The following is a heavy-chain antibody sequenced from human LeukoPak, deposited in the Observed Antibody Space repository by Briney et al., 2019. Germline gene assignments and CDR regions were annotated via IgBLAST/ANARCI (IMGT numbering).Heavy chain of an antibody. Sequence: SETLSLTCTVSGYSISSGYYWGWIRQPPGKGLEWIGSIYHSGSTYYNPPLKSRVTISVDTSKNQFSLKLSSVTAADTAVYYCARETKELGLSYWGQGTLVTVSS. D-gene: IGHD1-26*01. CDR1: GYSISSGYY. CDR2: IYHSGST. V-gene: IGHV4-38-2*02. J-gene: IGHJ4*02. CDR3: ARETKELGLSY.